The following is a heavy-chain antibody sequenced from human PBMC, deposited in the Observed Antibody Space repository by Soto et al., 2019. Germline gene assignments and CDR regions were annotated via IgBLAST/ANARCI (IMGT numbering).Heavy chain of an antibody. CDR3: ARDAPGAAPY. CDR2: INYRGTT. CDR1: GGPIINVDSY. D-gene: IGHD6-13*01. V-gene: IGHV4-31*03. Sequence: QVQLQESGPGLVKPSQTLSLTGTVSGGPIINVDSYLNWIRPHPEKGLEWMGYINYRGTTNYNPALKSRILISIDTSKTQFSLMLTSVTAADTAVYYCARDAPGAAPYWGQGTLVTVSS. J-gene: IGHJ4*02.